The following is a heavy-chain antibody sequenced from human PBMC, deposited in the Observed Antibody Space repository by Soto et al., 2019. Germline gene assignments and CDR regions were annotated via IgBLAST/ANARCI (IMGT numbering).Heavy chain of an antibody. V-gene: IGHV3-30-3*01. CDR2: ISYDGSNK. CDR1: GFTFSSYA. D-gene: IGHD3-16*01. J-gene: IGHJ4*02. CDR3: ARVDDYVWGSFDY. Sequence: QVQLVESGGGVVQPGRSLRLSCAASGFTFSSYAMHWVRQAPGKGLEWVAVISYDGSNKYYADSVKGRFTISRDNSKNTLYLQMNSLRAEDTAVYYCARVDDYVWGSFDYWGQGTLVTVSS.